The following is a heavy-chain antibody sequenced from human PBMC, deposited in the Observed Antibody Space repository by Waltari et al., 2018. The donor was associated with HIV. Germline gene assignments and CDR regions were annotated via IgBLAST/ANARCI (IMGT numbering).Heavy chain of an antibody. CDR1: GFSFSNYG. J-gene: IGHJ6*02. V-gene: IGHV3-33*01. CDR3: ARDRLATGSGGMDV. Sequence: QEQLVESGGGVVQPGRSLRLSCAASGFSFSNYGMHWVRKAPGKGVEWVEIIWYDGSTKYYADSVKGRFTISRDNSKNTLYLQMNSLRVEDTAVYYCARDRLATGSGGMDVWGQGTTVTVSS. D-gene: IGHD1-26*01. CDR2: IWYDGSTK.